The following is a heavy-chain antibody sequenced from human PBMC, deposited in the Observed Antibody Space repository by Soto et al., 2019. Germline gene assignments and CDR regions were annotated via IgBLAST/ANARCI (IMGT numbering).Heavy chain of an antibody. Sequence: QVQLVESVGGVVQPGRSLRLSCAASGFTFSSYGMHWVRQAPGKGLEWVAVISYDGSNKHYADSVKGRFPISRDNSMNPRYLKMHSLRAEDTAVYYCAKDSRRPWEEVSASLLGYWGQGTLVTVSS. V-gene: IGHV3-30*18. J-gene: IGHJ4*02. CDR2: ISYDGSNK. CDR1: GFTFSSYG. D-gene: IGHD2-21*02. CDR3: AKDSRRPWEEVSASLLGY.